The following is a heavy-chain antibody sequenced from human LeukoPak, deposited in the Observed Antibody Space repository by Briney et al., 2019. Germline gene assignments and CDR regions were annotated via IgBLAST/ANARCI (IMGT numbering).Heavy chain of an antibody. CDR2: IYYSGST. Sequence: SETLSLTCAVSGASISSSSYYWGWIRQPPGKGLEWIGSIYYSGSTYYNPSLKSRVTISADTFKNQFSLKLSSVTAADTAVYYCARLWRAAIDYGGQGTLVTVSS. J-gene: IGHJ4*02. D-gene: IGHD1-1*01. CDR3: ARLWRAAIDY. CDR1: GASISSSSYY. V-gene: IGHV4-39*01.